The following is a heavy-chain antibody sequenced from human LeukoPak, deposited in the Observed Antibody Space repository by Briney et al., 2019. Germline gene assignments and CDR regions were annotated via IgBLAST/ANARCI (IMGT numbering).Heavy chain of an antibody. CDR1: GFTFNNAW. V-gene: IGHV3-15*01. CDR2: IKTKTYGEIT. CDR3: ITVRLPLDY. J-gene: IGHJ4*02. Sequence: PGGSLRLSCAASGFTFNNAWMSWVRQAPGKGLERVGRIKTKTYGEITDYAAPVKGRFTISRDDSKNTVYLQMNSLKSEDTAVYYCITVRLPLDYWGQGTLVTVSS. D-gene: IGHD2-15*01.